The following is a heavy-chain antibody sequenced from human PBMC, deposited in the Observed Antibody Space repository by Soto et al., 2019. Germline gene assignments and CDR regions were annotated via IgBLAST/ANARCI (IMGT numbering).Heavy chain of an antibody. CDR1: GGSISSGDYY. Sequence: SETLSLTCTVSGGSISSGDYYWSWIRQPPGKGLKWIGYIYYSGSTYYNPSLKSRVTISVDTSKNQFSLKLSSVTAADTAVYYCARRITIFGVVPPRAVGGMDVWGQGTTVTVSS. D-gene: IGHD3-3*01. J-gene: IGHJ6*02. V-gene: IGHV4-30-4*01. CDR2: IYYSGST. CDR3: ARRITIFGVVPPRAVGGMDV.